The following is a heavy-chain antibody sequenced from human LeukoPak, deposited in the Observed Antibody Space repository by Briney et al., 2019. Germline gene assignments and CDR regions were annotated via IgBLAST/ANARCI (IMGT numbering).Heavy chain of an antibody. V-gene: IGHV4-4*02. Sequence: SETLSLTCAVSGGSISSSNWWSWVRQPPGKGLEWIGEIYHSVSTNYNPSLKSRVTISADKSKNQFSLKLSSVTAADTAVYYCARDATMMGNYFNYWGQGTLVTVSS. CDR1: GGSISSSNW. CDR2: IYHSVST. CDR3: ARDATMMGNYFNY. D-gene: IGHD5-12*01. J-gene: IGHJ4*02.